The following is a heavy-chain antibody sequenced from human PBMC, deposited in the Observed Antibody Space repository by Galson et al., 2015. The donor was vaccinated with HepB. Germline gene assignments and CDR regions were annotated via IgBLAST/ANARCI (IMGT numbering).Heavy chain of an antibody. CDR3: ARTAGYCSGGSCYLPY. CDR2: IYSGGST. D-gene: IGHD2-15*01. Sequence: SLRLSCAASGFTVSSNYMSWVRQAPGKGLEWVSVIYSGGSTYYADSVKGRFTISRDNSKNTLYLQMNSLRAEDTAVYYCARTAGYCSGGSCYLPYWGQGTLVTVSS. J-gene: IGHJ4*02. V-gene: IGHV3-66*01. CDR1: GFTVSSNY.